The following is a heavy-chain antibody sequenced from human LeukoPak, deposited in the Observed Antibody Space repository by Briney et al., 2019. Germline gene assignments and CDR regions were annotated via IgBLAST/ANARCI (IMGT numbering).Heavy chain of an antibody. Sequence: SETLSLTCTVSGYSISSGYYWGWIRQPPGKGLEWIGSIYHSGSTYYNPSLKSRVTIPVDTSKNQFSLKLSSVTAADTAVYYCAVVGATFRFDPWGQGTLVTVSS. CDR3: AVVGATFRFDP. J-gene: IGHJ5*02. CDR1: GYSISSGYY. V-gene: IGHV4-38-2*02. CDR2: IYHSGST. D-gene: IGHD1-26*01.